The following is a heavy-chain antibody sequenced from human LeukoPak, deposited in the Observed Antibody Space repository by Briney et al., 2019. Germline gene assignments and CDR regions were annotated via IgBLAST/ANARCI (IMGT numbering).Heavy chain of an antibody. Sequence: PGGSLRLSCAASGFTFSSYTMTWVRQAPGKGLEWVSTISGSGSAAWYIDSVKGRFTISRDNAQNSLYLQMNSLRAEDTAVYYCARRQRRLFDYWGQGTLVTVSS. V-gene: IGHV3-48*04. CDR3: ARRQRRLFDY. CDR1: GFTFSSYT. CDR2: ISGSGSAA. D-gene: IGHD5-18*01. J-gene: IGHJ4*02.